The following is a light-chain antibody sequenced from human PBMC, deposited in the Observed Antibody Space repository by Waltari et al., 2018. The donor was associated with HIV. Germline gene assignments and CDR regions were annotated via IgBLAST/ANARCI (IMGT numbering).Light chain of an antibody. CDR2: QDS. V-gene: IGLV3-1*01. Sequence: DLSQPASVSVSPGQTATVTCSGYKLGNRFICWYRQKSGQSPELIIYQDSRRPSGISDRFSGATSGSKATLTIRETQSIDEGDYYCQAWDSNNYVFGSGTRVTVL. CDR1: KLGNRF. CDR3: QAWDSNNYV. J-gene: IGLJ1*01.